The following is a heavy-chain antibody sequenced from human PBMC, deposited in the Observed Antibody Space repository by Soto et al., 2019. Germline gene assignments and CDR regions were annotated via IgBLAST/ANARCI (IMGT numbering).Heavy chain of an antibody. CDR2: IIPMFGTA. J-gene: IGHJ4*02. D-gene: IGHD3-22*01. Sequence: SVKVSGSASAGTFSTHSCSWVRQAPVQGLEWRGGIIPMFGTANHAQKYQGRVTIIAAESTSTAYMWRSSMRSEDTAIYYWAGRWGYDSSDYYFAYWGQGTVVTVSS. V-gene: IGHV1-69*01. CDR1: AGTFSTHS. CDR3: AGRWGYDSSDYYFAY.